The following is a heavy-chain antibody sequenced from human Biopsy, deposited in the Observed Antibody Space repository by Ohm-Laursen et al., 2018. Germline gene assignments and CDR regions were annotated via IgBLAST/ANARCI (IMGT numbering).Heavy chain of an antibody. CDR1: GDSLSSGPDN. D-gene: IGHD6-19*01. CDR2: IYSGGNT. J-gene: IGHJ4*02. CDR3: ARGRRTSGWPYFDN. Sequence: SQTLSLTCTVSGDSLSSGPDNWSWIRQPPGQGLEYIGFIYSGGNTNYNPSLQNRVTMSVDTSKNQFSLKLSSVIAADTAVYYCARGRRTSGWPYFDNWGQGALVAVSS. V-gene: IGHV4-61*01.